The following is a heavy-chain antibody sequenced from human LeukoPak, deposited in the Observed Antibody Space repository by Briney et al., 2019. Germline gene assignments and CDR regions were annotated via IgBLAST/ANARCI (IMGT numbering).Heavy chain of an antibody. CDR2: ISYDGSKT. D-gene: IGHD5-24*01. Sequence: QSGGSLRLSCVGSGFTFSSYHMHWVRQAPGKGLEWLALISYDGSKTYYADSLQGRVIISRDNSKNTLFLQMETLRPEDTAVYYCARDAYKGLYYFDYWGQGTLVTVSS. CDR1: GFTFSSYH. CDR3: ARDAYKGLYYFDY. J-gene: IGHJ4*02. V-gene: IGHV3-30*03.